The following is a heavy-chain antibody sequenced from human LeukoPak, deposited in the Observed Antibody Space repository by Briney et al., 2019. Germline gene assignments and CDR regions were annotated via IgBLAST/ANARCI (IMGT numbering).Heavy chain of an antibody. CDR1: GYTFASYY. V-gene: IGHV1-46*01. CDR3: ARDIDFNYDNSGYFADGAFEI. J-gene: IGHJ3*02. CDR2: INPSGGST. D-gene: IGHD3-22*01. Sequence: GASVKVSCKASGYTFASYYMHWVRQAPGQGLEWMGIINPSGGSTSYAQKFQGRVTMTRDTSTSTVYMELSSLRSEDTAVYYCARDIDFNYDNSGYFADGAFEIWGHGTTVAVSS.